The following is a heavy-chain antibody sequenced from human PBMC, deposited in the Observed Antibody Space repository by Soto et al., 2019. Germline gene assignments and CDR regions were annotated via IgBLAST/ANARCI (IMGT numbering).Heavy chain of an antibody. V-gene: IGHV1-8*01. J-gene: IGHJ5*02. CDR2: MNPGSGDT. Sequence: SSVKVSCKASGYTFTNNDVTWVRQATGQGLEWMGWMNPGSGDTGYAQKFQCRVTMTRNISIATAYMELSSLRSEDTATYYCARMASFGSLNWFDAWGQGTRVIVSA. D-gene: IGHD3-10*01. CDR3: ARMASFGSLNWFDA. CDR1: GYTFTNND.